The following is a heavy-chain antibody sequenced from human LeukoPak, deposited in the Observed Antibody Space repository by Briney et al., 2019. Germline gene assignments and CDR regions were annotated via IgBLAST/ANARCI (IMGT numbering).Heavy chain of an antibody. J-gene: IGHJ4*02. D-gene: IGHD6-25*01. CDR2: ISSSSSYI. CDR1: GFTFSSYG. CDR3: ARVLEAASFDY. V-gene: IGHV3-21*01. Sequence: GGSLRLSCAASGFTFSSYGMHWVRQAPGKGLEWVSSISSSSSYIYYADSVKGRFTISRDNAKNSLYLQMNSLRAEDTAVYYCARVLEAASFDYWGQGILVTVSS.